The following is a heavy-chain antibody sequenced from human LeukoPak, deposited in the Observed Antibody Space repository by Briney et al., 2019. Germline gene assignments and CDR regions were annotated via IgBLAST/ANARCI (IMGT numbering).Heavy chain of an antibody. CDR1: GYTFTSYG. J-gene: IGHJ4*02. V-gene: IGHV1-18*01. CDR2: ISAYNGNT. D-gene: IGHD6-19*01. CDR3: ARRAHPGPYSSGWDFDY. Sequence: ASVKVSCKASGYTFTSYGISWVRQAPGQGLEWMGWISAYNGNTNYAQKLQGRVTMTTDTSTSTAYMELRSLRSDDTAVYYCARRAHPGPYSSGWDFDYWGQGTLVTVSS.